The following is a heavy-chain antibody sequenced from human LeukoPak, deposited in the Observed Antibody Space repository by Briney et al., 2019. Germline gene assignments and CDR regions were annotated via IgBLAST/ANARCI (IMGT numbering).Heavy chain of an antibody. Sequence: PSETLSLTCTLPGGSISSYYWSWIRQPPGKGLEWSGYIYYSGSHNYNPSLKGPVTISVATSKNQFSLKLSSVTAADTAVYYCARDLMAGTTPFDYWGQGTLVTVSS. D-gene: IGHD1-1*01. CDR1: GGSISSYY. CDR3: ARDLMAGTTPFDY. CDR2: IYYSGSH. V-gene: IGHV4-59*01. J-gene: IGHJ4*02.